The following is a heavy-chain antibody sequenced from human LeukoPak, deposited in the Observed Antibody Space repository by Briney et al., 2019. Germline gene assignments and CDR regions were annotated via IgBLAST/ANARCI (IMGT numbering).Heavy chain of an antibody. J-gene: IGHJ5*02. Sequence: GGSLRLSCAAAGFTFYIYAMHWVRQASGKGLEWVAVMSYDGSNKYYADSVKGRFTISRDNSKTTLYLQMNSLRAEDTAIYYCAREGQPLSRNSWFDPWGQGALVTVSS. CDR2: MSYDGSNK. CDR1: GFTFYIYA. CDR3: AREGQPLSRNSWFDP. D-gene: IGHD6-13*01. V-gene: IGHV3-30*04.